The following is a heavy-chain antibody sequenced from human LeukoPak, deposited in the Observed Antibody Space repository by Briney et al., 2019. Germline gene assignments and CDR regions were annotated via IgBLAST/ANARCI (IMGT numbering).Heavy chain of an antibody. J-gene: IGHJ6*02. CDR2: INPNSGGT. CDR1: GYTFTGYY. CDR3: ARVVQDDYYYYGMDV. V-gene: IGHV1-2*02. Sequence: ASVTVSCKASGYTFTGYYMHWVRQAPGQGLEWMGWINPNSGGTNYAQKFQGRVTMTRDTSISTAYMELSRLRSDDTAVYYCARVVQDDYYYYGMDVWGQRSTVTVSS.